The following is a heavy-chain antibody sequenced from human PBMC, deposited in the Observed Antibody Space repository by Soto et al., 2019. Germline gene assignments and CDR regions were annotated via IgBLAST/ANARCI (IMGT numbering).Heavy chain of an antibody. Sequence: EVRLVESGGGLVQPGGSLRLSCAASGFTFSSYSMNWVRQAPGKGLEWVSYISSSSSTIYYADSVKGRFTISRDNXKXSXSLQMNSLTAEDTAVYYCAREGYCSSTSCEYYGMDVWGQGTTVTVSS. J-gene: IGHJ6*02. CDR2: ISSSSSTI. CDR3: AREGYCSSTSCEYYGMDV. V-gene: IGHV3-48*01. D-gene: IGHD2-2*01. CDR1: GFTFSSYS.